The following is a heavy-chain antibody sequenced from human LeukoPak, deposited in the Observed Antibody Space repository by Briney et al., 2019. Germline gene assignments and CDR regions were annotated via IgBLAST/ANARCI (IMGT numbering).Heavy chain of an antibody. D-gene: IGHD1-26*01. V-gene: IGHV1-46*01. CDR1: GYTFTGYY. J-gene: IGHJ4*02. CDR2: INPSGGST. CDR3: ANSGTETYFDY. Sequence: GASVKVSCKASGYTFTGYYMHWVRQAPGQGLEWMGIINPSGGSTSYAQKFQGRVTMTRDTSTSTVYMELSSLRSEDTAVYYCANSGTETYFDYWGQGTLVTVSS.